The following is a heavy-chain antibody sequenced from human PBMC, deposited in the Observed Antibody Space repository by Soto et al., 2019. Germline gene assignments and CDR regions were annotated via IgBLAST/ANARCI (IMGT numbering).Heavy chain of an antibody. J-gene: IGHJ5*02. Sequence: SETLSLTCIVSAGSISNYYWSWIRQPAGKGLEWIGRIDCSGITNYNPSLKSRVTMSIDTSKKQFSLNLSSVTAADTAVYYCARDTSPGLHDILTGYYWFGPWGQGNLVTVSS. CDR2: IDCSGIT. V-gene: IGHV4-4*07. CDR1: AGSISNYY. CDR3: ARDTSPGLHDILTGYYWFGP. D-gene: IGHD3-9*01.